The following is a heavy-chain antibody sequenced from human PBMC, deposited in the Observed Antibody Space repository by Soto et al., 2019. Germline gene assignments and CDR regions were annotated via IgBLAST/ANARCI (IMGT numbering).Heavy chain of an antibody. Sequence: QVQLQQWGAGPLRPLETLSLTCGVSGGSFSGYYWAWIRQSPGKGLEWIGEINDRGSINYNPSLKSRVSISVDTSKNHYSLNLRSVTAAATAVYYCARESRDILTGPPWVWYFDLWGRGTLVTVSS. V-gene: IGHV4-34*01. J-gene: IGHJ2*01. CDR2: INDRGSI. D-gene: IGHD3-9*01. CDR3: ARESRDILTGPPWVWYFDL. CDR1: GGSFSGYY.